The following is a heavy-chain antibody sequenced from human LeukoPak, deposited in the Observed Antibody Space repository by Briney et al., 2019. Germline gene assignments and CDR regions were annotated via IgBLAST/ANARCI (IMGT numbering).Heavy chain of an antibody. Sequence: GGSLRLSCAASRFTFSSFSMHWVRQAPGKGLEWVAVMPYDGSNKNYADSVKGRFTISRDNSKNTLYLLMNSLRAEDTAVYYCARDGGYYGSGSHLSNYGMDVWGQGATVTVSS. V-gene: IGHV3-30-3*01. CDR3: ARDGGYYGSGSHLSNYGMDV. CDR2: MPYDGSNK. CDR1: RFTFSSFS. D-gene: IGHD3-10*01. J-gene: IGHJ6*02.